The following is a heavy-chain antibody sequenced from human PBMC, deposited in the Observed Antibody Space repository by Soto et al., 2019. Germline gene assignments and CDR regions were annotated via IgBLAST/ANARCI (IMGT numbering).Heavy chain of an antibody. CDR1: GGSISSSSYY. CDR2: IYYSGST. D-gene: IGHD5-18*01. CDR3: ARHRTAMVKGAYYYGMDV. V-gene: IGHV4-39*01. Sequence: SETLSLTCTVSGGSISSSSYYWGWIRQPPGKGLEWIGSIYYSGSTYYNPSLKSRVTISVDTSKNQFSLKLSSVTAADTAVYYCARHRTAMVKGAYYYGMDVWGQGTTVTVSS. J-gene: IGHJ6*02.